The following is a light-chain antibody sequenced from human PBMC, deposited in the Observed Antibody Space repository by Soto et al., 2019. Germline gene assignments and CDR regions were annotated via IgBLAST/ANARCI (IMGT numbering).Light chain of an antibody. V-gene: IGKV1-39*01. Sequence: DIQLTQSPASLSSSVRDRFTITCRASDNIGSNLNWYQHQTGTAPKLLIYAASSLQGGVPSRFSGSGYGTQFTLTISGLQTEDFATYYCQQSYKILTFGGGTKVDIK. CDR3: QQSYKILT. CDR1: DNIGSN. CDR2: AAS. J-gene: IGKJ4*01.